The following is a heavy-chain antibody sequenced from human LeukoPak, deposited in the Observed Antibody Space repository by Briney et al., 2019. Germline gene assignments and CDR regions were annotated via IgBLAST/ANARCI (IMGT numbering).Heavy chain of an antibody. CDR3: ARILPTAGTGAFGI. V-gene: IGHV4-59*02. CDR1: GVSVSSYF. Sequence: SETLSLTCAVYGVSVSSYFWSWIRQPPGKGLEWIGYIYYSGSTNYNPSFKSRVTISLDTSNYQFSLRLGSVTAADTALYYCARILPTAGTGAFGIWGQGTMVTVSS. CDR2: IYYSGST. D-gene: IGHD6-13*01. J-gene: IGHJ3*02.